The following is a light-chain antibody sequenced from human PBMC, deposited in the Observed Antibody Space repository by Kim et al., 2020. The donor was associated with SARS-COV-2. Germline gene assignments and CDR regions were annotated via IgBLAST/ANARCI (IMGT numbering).Light chain of an antibody. V-gene: IGLV2-14*03. J-gene: IGLJ3*02. CDR2: DVS. Sequence: GQSITNSCTGTSSDIGSYNHVSWYQQHPGKAPKFIIYDVSQRPSGVSNRFSGSKSGNTASLTISGLQPDDESNYYCICYITDTAWLFGGGTQLTVL. CDR1: SSDIGSYNH. CDR3: ICYITDTAWL.